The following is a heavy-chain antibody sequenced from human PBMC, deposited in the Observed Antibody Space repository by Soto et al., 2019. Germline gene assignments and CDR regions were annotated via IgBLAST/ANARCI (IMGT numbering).Heavy chain of an antibody. J-gene: IGHJ6*02. CDR2: IDPSDSYT. Sequence: PGESLKISCKGSGYSFTSYWISWVRQMPGKGLEWMGRIDPSDSYTNYSPSFQGHVTISADKSISTAYLQWSSLKASDTAMYYCARMNPCSGYYYYYGMDVWGQGTTVTVSS. CDR3: ARMNPCSGYYYYYGMDV. CDR1: GYSFTSYW. V-gene: IGHV5-10-1*01. D-gene: IGHD6-19*01.